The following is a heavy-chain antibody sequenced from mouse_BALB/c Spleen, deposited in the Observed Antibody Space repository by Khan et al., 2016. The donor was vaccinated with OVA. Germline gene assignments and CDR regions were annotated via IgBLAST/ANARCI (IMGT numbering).Heavy chain of an antibody. CDR2: IWAGGST. J-gene: IGHJ2*01. CDR1: GFSLTSHG. Sequence: QVRLQQSGPGLVAPSQSLSITCTVSGFSLTSHGVHWVRQPPGKGLEWLGVIWAGGSTNYNSALMSRLSISKDSSKSQVFLKMNSLQADDTAMYYCARNREPDYVDYWGQGTTLTVSS. CDR3: ARNREPDYVDY. V-gene: IGHV2-9*02.